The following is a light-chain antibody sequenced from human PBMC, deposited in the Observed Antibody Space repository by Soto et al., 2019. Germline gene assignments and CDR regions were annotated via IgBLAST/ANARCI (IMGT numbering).Light chain of an antibody. J-gene: IGLJ2*01. CDR3: QSYDSILSAVV. CDR1: SSNIGAGYD. CDR2: GNS. V-gene: IGLV1-40*01. Sequence: QSVLTQPPSVSGAPGQRVTISCTGSSSNIGAGYDVHWYQQLPGTAPKLLIYGNSNRPSGVPDRFSGSKSGTSASLAITGIQAEDEADYYCQSYDSILSAVVFGGGPTLTVL.